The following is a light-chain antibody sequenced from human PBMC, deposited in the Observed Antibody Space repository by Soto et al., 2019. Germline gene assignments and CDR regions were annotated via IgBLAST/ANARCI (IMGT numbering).Light chain of an antibody. CDR2: DDS. V-gene: IGLV3-21*02. Sequence: VLTQPPSVSVAPGQTARITCGGKNIGSKSVHWYQQKSGQAHVLVVYDDSDRPSGIPERFSGSNSGNTATLTISRVEARDVADYYCQVWDASNDLHILFGAGTKLTVL. CDR1: NIGSKS. J-gene: IGLJ2*01. CDR3: QVWDASNDLHIL.